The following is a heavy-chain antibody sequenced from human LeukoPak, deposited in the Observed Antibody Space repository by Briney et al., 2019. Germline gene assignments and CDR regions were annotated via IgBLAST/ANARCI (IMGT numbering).Heavy chain of an antibody. V-gene: IGHV1-46*01. CDR3: ARERSPDIVVVLAAIRYGPPVD. D-gene: IGHD2-2*02. J-gene: IGHJ4*02. CDR1: GYTFTSYY. CDR2: INPSGGST. Sequence: ASVKVSCKASGYTFTSYYMHWVRQAPGQGLEWMGIINPSGGSTSYAQKFQGRVTMTRDMSTSTVYMELSSLRSEDTAVYYCARERSPDIVVVLAAIRYGPPVDWGQGTLVTVSS.